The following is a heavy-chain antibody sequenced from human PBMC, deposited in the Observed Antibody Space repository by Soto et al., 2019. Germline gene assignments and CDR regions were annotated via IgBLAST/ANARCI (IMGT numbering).Heavy chain of an antibody. CDR2: ISSSSSYI. J-gene: IGHJ4*02. V-gene: IGHV3-21*01. CDR1: GFTFSSYS. D-gene: IGHD6-19*01. Sequence: EVQLVESGGGLVKPGGSLRLSCAASGFTFSSYSMNWVRQAPGKRLEWVSSISSSSSYIYYADSVKGRFTISRDNAKNSLYLQMNSLRAEDTAVYYCARDGMQWLAHIDYWGQGTLVTVSS. CDR3: ARDGMQWLAHIDY.